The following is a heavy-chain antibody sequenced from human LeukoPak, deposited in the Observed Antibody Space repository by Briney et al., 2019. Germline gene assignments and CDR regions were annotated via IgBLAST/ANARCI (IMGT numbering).Heavy chain of an antibody. Sequence: GGSLRLSCAASGFTFSSYWMSWVRQAPGRGLEWVANIKQDGSEKYYVDSVKGRFTISRDNAKNSLYLQMNSLRAEDTAVYYCVKYGGYGYGWDYFDYWGQGTLVTVSS. J-gene: IGHJ4*02. CDR3: VKYGGYGYGWDYFDY. CDR1: GFTFSSYW. CDR2: IKQDGSEK. D-gene: IGHD5-18*01. V-gene: IGHV3-7*01.